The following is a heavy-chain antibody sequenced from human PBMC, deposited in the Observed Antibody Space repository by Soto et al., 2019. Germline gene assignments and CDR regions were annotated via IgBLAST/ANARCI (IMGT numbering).Heavy chain of an antibody. CDR1: GFTFSSYA. D-gene: IGHD3-22*01. CDR3: VKSSRGRYYDSSGYYPLIY. CDR2: ISSNGGST. Sequence: GGSLRLSCSASGFTFSSYAMHWVRQAPGKGLEYVSAISSNGGSTYYADSVKGRFTISRDNSKNTLYLQMSSLRAEDTAVYYCVKSSRGRYYDSSGYYPLIYWGQETLVTVSS. J-gene: IGHJ4*02. V-gene: IGHV3-64D*08.